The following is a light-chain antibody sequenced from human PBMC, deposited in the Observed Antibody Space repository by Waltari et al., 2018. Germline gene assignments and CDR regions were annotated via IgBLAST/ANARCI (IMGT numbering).Light chain of an antibody. Sequence: DIQVTQSPSSLSASVGDRVTITCRTSQDITTYLNWYQHRPGKAPKLLIYAASDLQSGVPSGFSGSGSGTDFTLTIDSLQPADFATYYCLQTSTTPFVFGPGTRVDIK. CDR3: LQTSTTPFV. CDR2: AAS. J-gene: IGKJ3*01. V-gene: IGKV1-39*01. CDR1: QDITTY.